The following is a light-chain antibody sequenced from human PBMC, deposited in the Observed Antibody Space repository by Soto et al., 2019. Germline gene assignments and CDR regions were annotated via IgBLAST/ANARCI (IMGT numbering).Light chain of an antibody. V-gene: IGLV2-23*02. CDR2: EVS. Sequence: QSALTQPPFVSGSPSQSITISCTGTSSDVGSYNLVSWYQQHPGKAPKLMIYEVSKRPSGVSNRFSGSKSGNTASLTISGLQAEDEADYYCCSYAGSSTFPYVFGTGTKVTVL. J-gene: IGLJ1*01. CDR1: SSDVGSYNL. CDR3: CSYAGSSTFPYV.